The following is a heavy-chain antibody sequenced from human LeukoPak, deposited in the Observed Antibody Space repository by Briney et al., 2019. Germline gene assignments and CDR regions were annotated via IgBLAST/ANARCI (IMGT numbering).Heavy chain of an antibody. CDR1: GYTFTGYY. V-gene: IGHV1-2*02. CDR2: INPNSGGT. D-gene: IGHD3-10*01. CDR3: ARNSFWREPQTFYGSGSYYGMDV. J-gene: IGHJ6*02. Sequence: GASVKVSCKASGYTFTGYYMHWVRQAPGQGLEWMGWINPNSGGTNYAQKFQGRVTMTTDTSTSTAYMELRSLRSDDTAVYYCARNSFWREPQTFYGSGSYYGMDVWGQGTTVTVSS.